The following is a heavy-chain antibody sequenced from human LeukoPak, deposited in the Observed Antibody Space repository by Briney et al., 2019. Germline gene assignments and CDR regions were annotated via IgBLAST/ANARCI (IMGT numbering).Heavy chain of an antibody. V-gene: IGHV3-23*01. J-gene: IGHJ4*02. CDR1: GFTFSSYA. D-gene: IGHD3-3*01. CDR2: ISGSGGST. CDR3: AKGGGSGFWSGYSFDY. Sequence: GGSLRLSCAASGFTFSSYAMSWVRQAPGKGLEWVSAISGSGGSTYYADSVKGRFTISRDNSKSTLYLQMNSLRAEDTAVYYWAKGGGSGFWSGYSFDYWGQGTLVTVSS.